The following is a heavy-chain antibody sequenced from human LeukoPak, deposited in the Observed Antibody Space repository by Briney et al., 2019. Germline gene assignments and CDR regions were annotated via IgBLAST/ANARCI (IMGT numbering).Heavy chain of an antibody. CDR3: ARALDYYDSSGYGYYFDY. CDR2: INPSGGST. J-gene: IGHJ4*02. CDR1: GYTFTSYY. V-gene: IGHV1-46*01. D-gene: IGHD3-22*01. Sequence: ASAKVSCKASGYTFTSYYMHWVRQAPGQGLEWMGIINPSGGSTSYAQKFQGRVTMTRDTSTSTVYMELSSLRSEDTAVYYCARALDYYDSSGYGYYFDYWGQGTLVTVSS.